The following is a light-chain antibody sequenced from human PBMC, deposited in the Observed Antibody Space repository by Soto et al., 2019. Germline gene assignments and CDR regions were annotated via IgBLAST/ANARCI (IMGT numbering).Light chain of an antibody. J-gene: IGLJ1*01. CDR1: SRDVGGSNY. Sequence: QSALIQPASVSGSPGQSITISCTGTSRDVGGSNYVSWYQHHPHRAPKLLIYEVSYRPSGVSSRFSGSKSGNTASLTISGLQAEHEADYYCSSYPSSNTIEVFGVGTKVTVL. V-gene: IGLV2-14*01. CDR3: SSYPSSNTIEV. CDR2: EVS.